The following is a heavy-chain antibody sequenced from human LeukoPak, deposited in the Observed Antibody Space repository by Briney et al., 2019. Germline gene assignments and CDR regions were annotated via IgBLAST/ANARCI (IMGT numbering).Heavy chain of an antibody. CDR2: IYYSGST. CDR1: GDSISSGDYY. V-gene: IGHV4-61*08. J-gene: IGHJ4*02. D-gene: IGHD3-3*01. CDR3: ATYDFWSGFDY. Sequence: SETLSLTCTVSGDSISSGDYYWSWIRQPPGKGLEWIGYIYYSGSTNYNPSLKSRVTISVDTSKNQFSLKLSSVTAADTAVYYCATYDFWSGFDYWGQGTLVTVSS.